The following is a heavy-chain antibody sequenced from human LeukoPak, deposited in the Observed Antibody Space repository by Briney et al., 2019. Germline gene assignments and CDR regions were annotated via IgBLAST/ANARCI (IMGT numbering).Heavy chain of an antibody. CDR2: ISYDGSNK. Sequence: GGSLRLSCAASGFTFSSYAMTWVRQAPGKGLEWVAVISYDGSNKYYADSVKGRFTISRDNSKNTLYLQMNSLRAEDTAVYYCARTSSIDYWGQGTLVTVSS. V-gene: IGHV3-30-3*01. CDR3: ARTSSIDY. CDR1: GFTFSSYA. J-gene: IGHJ4*02.